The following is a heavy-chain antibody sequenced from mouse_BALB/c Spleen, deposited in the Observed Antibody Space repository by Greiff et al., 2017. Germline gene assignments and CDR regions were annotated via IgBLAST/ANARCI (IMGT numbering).Heavy chain of an antibody. D-gene: IGHD2-14*01. Sequence: EVMLVESGGGLVQPGGSRKLSCAASGFTFSSFGMHWVRQAPEKGLEWVAYISSGSSTIYYADTVKGRFTISRDNPTNTLFLQMTSLRSEDTAMYFCASDRYEGSMVMDYWGQGTSVTVSS. V-gene: IGHV5-17*02. J-gene: IGHJ4*01. CDR1: GFTFSSFG. CDR3: ASDRYEGSMVMDY. CDR2: ISSGSSTI.